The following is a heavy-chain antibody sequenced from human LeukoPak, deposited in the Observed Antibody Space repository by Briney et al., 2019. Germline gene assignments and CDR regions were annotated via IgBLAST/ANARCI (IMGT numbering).Heavy chain of an antibody. Sequence: GGSLRLSCAASGFTFSSYAMSWVRQAPGKGLEWVSTISATGGSIYYADSVRGRLTISRDNAKNSLYLQMNSLRAEDTAVYYCARDLRFRDDYWGQGTLVTVSS. J-gene: IGHJ4*02. CDR2: ISATGGSI. CDR3: ARDLRFRDDY. D-gene: IGHD3-10*01. CDR1: GFTFSSYA. V-gene: IGHV3-23*01.